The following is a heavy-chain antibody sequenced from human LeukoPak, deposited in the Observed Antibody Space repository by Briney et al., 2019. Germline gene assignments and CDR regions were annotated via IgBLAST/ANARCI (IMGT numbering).Heavy chain of an antibody. J-gene: IGHJ5*02. CDR1: GFTFSSYG. CDR3: AKEYQETGRSGFDP. CDR2: IRYDGSNK. D-gene: IGHD1-1*01. V-gene: IGHV3-30*02. Sequence: GGSLRLSCAASGFTFSSYGMHWVRQAPGKGLEWVAFIRYDGSNKYYADSVKGRFTISRDNSKNTLYLQMNSLRAEDTAVYYCAKEYQETGRSGFDPWGQGTLVTVSS.